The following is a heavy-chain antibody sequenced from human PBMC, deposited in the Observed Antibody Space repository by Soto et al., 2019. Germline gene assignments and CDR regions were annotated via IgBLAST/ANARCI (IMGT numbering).Heavy chain of an antibody. Sequence: ASETLSLTCAVDGGSFSGYYWSWIRQPPGKGLEWIGEINHSGSTNYNPSLKSRVTISVDTSKNQFSLKLSSVTAADTAVYYCARAPGIAARRVRRYFDYWGQGTLVTVSS. CDR2: INHSGST. J-gene: IGHJ4*02. CDR1: GGSFSGYY. CDR3: ARAPGIAARRVRRYFDY. D-gene: IGHD6-6*01. V-gene: IGHV4-34*01.